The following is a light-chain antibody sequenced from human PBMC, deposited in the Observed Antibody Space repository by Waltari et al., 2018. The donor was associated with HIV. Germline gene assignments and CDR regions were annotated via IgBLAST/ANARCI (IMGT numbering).Light chain of an antibody. CDR3: CSYAGSSPVL. V-gene: IGLV2-23*01. J-gene: IGLJ2*01. CDR2: EGS. CDR1: SSDVGSYNL. Sequence: QSALTQPASVSGSPGQSITISCTGTSSDVGSYNLVSWYQQHPGKAPKLMIYEGSKRPSWVSNRFSGSKSGSTASLTISGLQAEDEAGYYCCSYAGSSPVLFSGGTKLTVL.